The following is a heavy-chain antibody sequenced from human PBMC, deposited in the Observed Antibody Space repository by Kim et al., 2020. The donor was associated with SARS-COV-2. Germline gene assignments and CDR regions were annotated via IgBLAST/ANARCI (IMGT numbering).Heavy chain of an antibody. Sequence: GGSLRLSCAASGFTFSNAWMSWVRQAPGKGLEWVGRIKSKTDGGTTDYAAPVKGRFTISRDDSINTLYLQMNSLKNEDTAVYYCTTAERPPPPFDYWGQGALVTVSS. V-gene: IGHV3-15*01. CDR2: IKSKTDGGTT. J-gene: IGHJ4*02. CDR1: GFTFSNAW. CDR3: TTAERPPPPFDY.